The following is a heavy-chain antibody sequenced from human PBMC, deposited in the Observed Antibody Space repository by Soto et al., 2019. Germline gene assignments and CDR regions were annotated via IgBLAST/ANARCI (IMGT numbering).Heavy chain of an antibody. D-gene: IGHD4-17*01. J-gene: IGHJ4*02. CDR1: GFTFGDYA. CDR2: IRSKAYGGTT. Sequence: GGSLRLSCTASGFTFGDYAMSWFRQAPGKGLEWVGFIRSKAYGGTTEYAASVKGRFTISRDDSKSIAYLQMNSLKTEDTAVYYCTRDTPGPRDYGDYGLTDYWGQGTLVTVSS. V-gene: IGHV3-49*03. CDR3: TRDTPGPRDYGDYGLTDY.